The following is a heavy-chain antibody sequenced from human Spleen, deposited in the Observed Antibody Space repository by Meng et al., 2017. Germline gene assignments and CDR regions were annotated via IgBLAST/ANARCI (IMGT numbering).Heavy chain of an antibody. CDR2: IYHSGST. D-gene: IGHD3-16*02. CDR3: AREILAFVGEVVSRFDP. J-gene: IGHJ5*02. Sequence: QVQLQDSGPGLVKPSGTLSLTFAVAGGSIRTSAWWSLVRHTPGEGLEWIGEIYHSGSTSYNPSLKSRVSMSIDKSKNQFSLKLTSVTAADTAVYYCAREILAFVGEVVSRFDPWGQGTLVTVSS. V-gene: IGHV4-4*02. CDR1: GGSIRTSAW.